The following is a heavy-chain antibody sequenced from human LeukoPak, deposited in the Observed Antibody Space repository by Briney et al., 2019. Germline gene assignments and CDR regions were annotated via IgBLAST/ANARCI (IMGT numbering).Heavy chain of an antibody. Sequence: GGSLRLSCAASGFTFSSYAMNWVRQAPGKGLEWVALIRYDGSNKYYAVSVKGRFTISRDDSKNTLYLQMSSLRPEDTAVYYCEGYSGSYYEAPYWGQGTLVTVSS. CDR2: IRYDGSNK. J-gene: IGHJ4*02. V-gene: IGHV3-30*02. D-gene: IGHD1-26*01. CDR1: GFTFSSYA. CDR3: EGYSGSYYEAPY.